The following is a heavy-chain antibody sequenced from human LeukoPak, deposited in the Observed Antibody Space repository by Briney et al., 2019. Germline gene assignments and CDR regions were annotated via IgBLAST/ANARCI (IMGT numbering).Heavy chain of an antibody. CDR2: IIPILGIA. CDR3: ARVPSSSSNQY. CDR1: GGTFSSYT. D-gene: IGHD6-6*01. Sequence: VASVKVSCKASGGTFSSYTISWVRQAPGQGLEWMGRIIPILGIANYAQKFQGRVTITADKSTSTAYMELSSLRSEDTAVYYCARVPSSSSNQYWGQGTLVTVSS. J-gene: IGHJ4*02. V-gene: IGHV1-69*02.